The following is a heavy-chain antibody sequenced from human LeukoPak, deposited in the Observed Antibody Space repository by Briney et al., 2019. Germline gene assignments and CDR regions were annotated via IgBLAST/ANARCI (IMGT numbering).Heavy chain of an antibody. Sequence: PGGSLRLSCAASEFTFSNYNMNWVRQAPGKGLEWVSSISSDSNYIYYADSVKGRFTISRDNAKNSLYLQMNSLRAEDTAVYYCARAAYCRGGSCSYFDYWGQGTLVTVSS. V-gene: IGHV3-21*01. J-gene: IGHJ4*02. CDR3: ARAAYCRGGSCSYFDY. D-gene: IGHD2-15*01. CDR1: EFTFSNYN. CDR2: ISSDSNYI.